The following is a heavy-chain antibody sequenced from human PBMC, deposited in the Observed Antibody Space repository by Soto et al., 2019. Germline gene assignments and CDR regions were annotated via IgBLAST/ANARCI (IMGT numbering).Heavy chain of an antibody. CDR3: ARGYCSGGSCYSPYYYAMDL. Sequence: SETLSLTCTLSGDSISSGDYSWSWLRQPPGKGLEWIGYIYHSGSTYYNPSLKSRVTISVDRSKNQFSLNLASVTAADTAVYYCARGYCSGGSCYSPYYYAMDLWGQGTTVTVSS. CDR1: GDSISSGDYS. J-gene: IGHJ6*02. D-gene: IGHD2-15*01. CDR2: IYHSGST. V-gene: IGHV4-30-2*01.